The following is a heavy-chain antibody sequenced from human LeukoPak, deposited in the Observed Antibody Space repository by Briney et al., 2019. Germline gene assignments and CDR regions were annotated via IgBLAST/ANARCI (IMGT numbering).Heavy chain of an antibody. CDR1: DESFSGYY. CDR3: ASGVPAAITGTPAGAFDI. Sequence: SETLSLTCAVYDESFSGYYCSWIRQPPRKGLEWIGEIDHSGSTNYNPSLQSRVTISVDTSKNQFSLKLSSVTAADSAVYYCASGVPAAITGTPAGAFDIWGQGTMVTVSS. D-gene: IGHD2-2*02. CDR2: IDHSGST. J-gene: IGHJ3*02. V-gene: IGHV4-34*01.